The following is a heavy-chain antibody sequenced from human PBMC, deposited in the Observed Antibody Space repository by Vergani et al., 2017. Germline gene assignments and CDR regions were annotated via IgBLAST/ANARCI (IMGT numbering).Heavy chain of an antibody. Sequence: EVDLVESGGGLAQPGGSLRLSCEASGITFWKFGMHWVRQGPGKGLEWVSGISWNSGAVDYADSVRGRFTISRDNAKNSLFLEMNSLRFEDTAVYYCARDSMTVTGTNTPQDYWGQGTLVTVSS. CDR1: GITFWKFG. J-gene: IGHJ4*02. CDR3: ARDSMTVTGTNTPQDY. D-gene: IGHD1-7*01. CDR2: ISWNSGAV. V-gene: IGHV3-9*01.